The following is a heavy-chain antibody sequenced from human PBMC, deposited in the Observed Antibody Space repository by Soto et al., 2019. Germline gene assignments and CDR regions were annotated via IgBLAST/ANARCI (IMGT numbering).Heavy chain of an antibody. J-gene: IGHJ3*02. CDR1: GYTFSNYY. D-gene: IGHD1-26*01. CDR2: INPNGDTT. Sequence: ASVKVSCKASGYTFSNYYMHWVRQAPGQGLEWMGGINPNGDTTYYAQKFLGRLTVTRDTSTSTVYMELSSLRSDDTAVYYCARETGSGSSPDAFDIWGQGTMVTVSS. CDR3: ARETGSGSSPDAFDI. V-gene: IGHV1-46*01.